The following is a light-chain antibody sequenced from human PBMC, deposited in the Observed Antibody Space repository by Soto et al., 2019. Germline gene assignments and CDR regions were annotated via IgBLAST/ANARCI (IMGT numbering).Light chain of an antibody. J-gene: IGKJ4*01. CDR1: QSVSNTY. V-gene: IGKV3D-20*02. CDR3: QQRSHGLT. Sequence: EIVLTQSPGPLSLSPGERATLSCRASQSVSNTYLAWYQQKPGQAPRLLIYAASSRATGIPDRFSGSGSGTDFTLTISSLEPEDFAVYYCQQRSHGLTFGGGTKVDIK. CDR2: AAS.